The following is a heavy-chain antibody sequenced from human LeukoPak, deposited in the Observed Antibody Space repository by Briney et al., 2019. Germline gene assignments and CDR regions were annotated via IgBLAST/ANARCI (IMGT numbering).Heavy chain of an antibody. J-gene: IGHJ6*02. Sequence: GGSLRLSCAASGFTVSSNYMSWVRQAPGKGLEWVSVIYSGGSTYYADSVKGRFTISRDNSKNTLYLQMNSLRAEDTAVYYCARDYSSSRGYYYYGMDVWGQGTTVTVSS. D-gene: IGHD6-6*01. CDR2: IYSGGST. V-gene: IGHV3-53*01. CDR3: ARDYSSSRGYYYYGMDV. CDR1: GFTVSSNY.